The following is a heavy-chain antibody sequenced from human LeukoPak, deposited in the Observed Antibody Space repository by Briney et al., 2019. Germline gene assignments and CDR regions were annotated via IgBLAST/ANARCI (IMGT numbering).Heavy chain of an antibody. Sequence: SETLSLTCTVSGGSISSYYWSWIRQPAGRGLEWIGRIYTSGGTNYNPSLKSRVTMSIDTSKNQFSLTLSSVTAADTAVYYCARDYYDSTGYYYALWGQGTLVTVSS. J-gene: IGHJ4*02. CDR3: ARDYYDSTGYYYAL. V-gene: IGHV4-4*07. CDR2: IYTSGGT. D-gene: IGHD3-22*01. CDR1: GGSISSYY.